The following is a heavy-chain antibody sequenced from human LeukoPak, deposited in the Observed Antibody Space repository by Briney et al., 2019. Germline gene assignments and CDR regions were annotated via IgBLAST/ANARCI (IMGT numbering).Heavy chain of an antibody. V-gene: IGHV3-20*04. J-gene: IGHJ4*02. CDR1: GFTFDDYG. Sequence: GGSLRLSCAASGFTFDDYGMSWVRQAPGKGLEWVSGINWNGGSTGYADSVKGRFTISRDNAKNSLYLQMDSLRAEDTALYYCARDGDYGDYGGVIDYWGQGTLVTVSS. CDR3: ARDGDYGDYGGVIDY. D-gene: IGHD4-17*01. CDR2: INWNGGST.